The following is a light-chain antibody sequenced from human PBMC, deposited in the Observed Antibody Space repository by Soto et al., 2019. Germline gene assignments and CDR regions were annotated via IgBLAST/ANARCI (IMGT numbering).Light chain of an antibody. J-gene: IGKJ1*01. CDR2: GAS. CDR1: QSVSSTY. Sequence: EILLTQSPGTLSLSPGERATLSCRASQSVSSTYLGWYQQKPGQAPRLLIYGASSRATGIPDRFSGSGSGTDFTLTISRLEPEDFAVYYCQQYGSSPGTFGQGTKVDI. V-gene: IGKV3-20*01. CDR3: QQYGSSPGT.